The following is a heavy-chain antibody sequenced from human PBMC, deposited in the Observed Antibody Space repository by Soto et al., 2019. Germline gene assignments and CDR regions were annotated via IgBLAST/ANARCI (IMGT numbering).Heavy chain of an antibody. D-gene: IGHD4-17*01. CDR2: ISYDGNNK. CDR1: GFTFSSYA. CDR3: ARGSAVTTTNSDY. J-gene: IGHJ4*02. Sequence: QVQLVESGGGVVQPGRSLRLSCAASGFTFSSYAMHWVRQAPGKGLEWVAVISYDGNNKYYADSVKGRFTISRDNSKNTLYLQMNSLRAEDTAVYYCARGSAVTTTNSDYWGQGTLVTVSS. V-gene: IGHV3-30-3*01.